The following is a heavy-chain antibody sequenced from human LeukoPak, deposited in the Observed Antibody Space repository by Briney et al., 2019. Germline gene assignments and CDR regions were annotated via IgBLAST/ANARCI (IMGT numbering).Heavy chain of an antibody. CDR1: GFTFSSYW. D-gene: IGHD3-10*01. Sequence: PGGSLRLSCAASGFTFSSYWMSWVRQAPGKGLEWVANIKQDGSEKYYADPVKGRFTISRDNSKNTLYLQMNSLRAEDTAVYYCAKDIRPVRGGSIDYWGQGTLVTVSS. V-gene: IGHV3-7*01. CDR2: IKQDGSEK. J-gene: IGHJ4*02. CDR3: AKDIRPVRGGSIDY.